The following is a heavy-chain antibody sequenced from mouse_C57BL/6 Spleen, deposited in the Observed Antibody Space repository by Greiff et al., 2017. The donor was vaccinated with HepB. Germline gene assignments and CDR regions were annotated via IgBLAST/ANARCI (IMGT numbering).Heavy chain of an antibody. J-gene: IGHJ2*01. CDR1: GFTFSSYA. V-gene: IGHV5-4*03. D-gene: IGHD1-1*01. Sequence: EVKLVESGGGLVKPGGSLKLSCAASGFTFSSYAMSWVRQTPEKRLEWVATISDGGSYTYYPDNVKGRFTISRDNAKNNLYLQMSHLKSEDTAVYYCARGTTVVATGSYFDYWGQGTTLTVSS. CDR3: ARGTTVVATGSYFDY. CDR2: ISDGGSYT.